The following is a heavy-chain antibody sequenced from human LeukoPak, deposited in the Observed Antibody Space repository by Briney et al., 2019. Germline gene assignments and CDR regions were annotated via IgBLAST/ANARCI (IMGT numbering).Heavy chain of an antibody. Sequence: PGGSLRLSCAASGFTFSSYAMSWVRQAPGKGLEWVSAISGSGGTTYFADSVKGRLTISRDNSKNTLYLQMNSLRAEDTAVYYCAKDLSSGWYYFDYWGQGTLVTVSS. CDR2: ISGSGGTT. J-gene: IGHJ4*02. CDR3: AKDLSSGWYYFDY. CDR1: GFTFSSYA. V-gene: IGHV3-23*01. D-gene: IGHD6-19*01.